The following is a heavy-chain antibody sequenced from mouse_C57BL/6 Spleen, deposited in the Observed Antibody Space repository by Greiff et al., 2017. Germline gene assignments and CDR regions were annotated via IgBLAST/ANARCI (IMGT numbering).Heavy chain of an antibody. V-gene: IGHV1-55*01. CDR1: GYPFNSYW. Sequence: VQLQQSGAEFVKPGASVKMSCKASGYPFNSYWITWVKQRPGQGLEWIGDIYPGSGSTNYNEKFKSKATLTVDTSSSTAYMPLSSLTSEDSAVYYWARSDDYGFAYWGQGTLVTVSA. CDR2: IYPGSGST. CDR3: ARSDDYGFAY. J-gene: IGHJ3*01. D-gene: IGHD2-4*01.